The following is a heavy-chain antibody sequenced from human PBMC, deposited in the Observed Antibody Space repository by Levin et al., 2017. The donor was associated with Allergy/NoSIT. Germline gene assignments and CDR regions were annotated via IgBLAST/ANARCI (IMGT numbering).Heavy chain of an antibody. D-gene: IGHD2-15*01. CDR1: GYTLTELS. V-gene: IGHV1-24*01. Sequence: ASVKVSCKVSGYTLTELSMHWVRQAPGKGLEWMGGFDPEDGETIYAQKFQGRVTMTEDTSTDTAYMELSSLRSEDTAVYYCATTVGYCSGGSCLRSASRRAVDYDGMDGWGQGTTVTVSS. CDR3: ATTVGYCSGGSCLRSASRRAVDYDGMDG. J-gene: IGHJ6*02. CDR2: FDPEDGET.